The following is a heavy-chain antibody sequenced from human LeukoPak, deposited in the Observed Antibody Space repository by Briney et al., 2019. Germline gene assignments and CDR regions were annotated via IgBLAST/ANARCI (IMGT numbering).Heavy chain of an antibody. CDR2: INPNSGGT. D-gene: IGHD6-13*01. CDR1: GYTFTDYY. V-gene: IGHV1-2*02. Sequence: ASVKVSCKASGYTFTDYYIHWIRQAPGQGLEWMGWINPNSGGTNYVQKFQGRVTMTRDTSISTAYMGLSSLTSDDTAIYYCARVAVAAIDWFDPWGQGTLVTVSS. J-gene: IGHJ5*02. CDR3: ARVAVAAIDWFDP.